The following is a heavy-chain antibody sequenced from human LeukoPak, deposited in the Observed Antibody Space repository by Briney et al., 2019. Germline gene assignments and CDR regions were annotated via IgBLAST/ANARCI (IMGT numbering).Heavy chain of an antibody. CDR1: GFTFSSYA. CDR2: ISGSGGST. CDR3: AKGDLPLTMIVVAPSEAFDI. Sequence: PGGSLRLSCAASGFTFSSYAMSWVRQAPGKGLEWVSAISGSGGSTYYADSVKGRFTISRDNSKNTLYLQMNSLRAEDTAVYYCAKGDLPLTMIVVAPSEAFDIWGQGTMVTVSS. J-gene: IGHJ3*02. D-gene: IGHD3-22*01. V-gene: IGHV3-23*01.